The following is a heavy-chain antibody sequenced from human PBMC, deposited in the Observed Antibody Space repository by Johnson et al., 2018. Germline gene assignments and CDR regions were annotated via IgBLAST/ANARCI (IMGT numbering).Heavy chain of an antibody. V-gene: IGHV3-30*18. J-gene: IGHJ3*02. D-gene: IGHD4-17*01. CDR3: ANLATVTTSDAFDI. CDR2: ITYDGGNK. CDR1: GFTFSSYG. Sequence: QVQLVESGGGVVQPGRSLRLSCAASGFTFSSYGMHWVRQAPGKGLEWVAVITYDGGNKYYADPVKGRFPISRDNSKNTLYLQMNSLRAEDTAVYYCANLATVTTSDAFDIWGQGTMVTVSS.